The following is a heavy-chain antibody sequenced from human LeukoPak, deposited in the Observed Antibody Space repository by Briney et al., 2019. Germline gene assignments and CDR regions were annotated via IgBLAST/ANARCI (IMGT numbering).Heavy chain of an antibody. CDR1: GFILSSYA. J-gene: IGHJ4*02. V-gene: IGHV3-30-3*01. CDR2: ISYDGSNK. Sequence: GGSLRLSCAASGFILSSYAMHWVRQAPGKGLEWVAVISYDGSNKYYADSVKGRFTISRDNSKNTLYLQMNSLRAEDTAVYYCARSGYCSSTSCRNYFDYWGQGTLVTVSS. CDR3: ARSGYCSSTSCRNYFDY. D-gene: IGHD2-2*01.